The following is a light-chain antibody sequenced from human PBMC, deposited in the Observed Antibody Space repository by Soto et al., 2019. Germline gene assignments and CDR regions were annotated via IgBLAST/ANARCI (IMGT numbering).Light chain of an antibody. CDR3: SAWYDSLNGVV. Sequence: QSVLTQPPSASGTPGQRVTISCSGSSSNIGSNTVNWYQQLPATAPQLLIYSNNQSPSGVLDQFSGSKYGTTASLAISGRQSEDEDDDYYSAWYDSLNGVVFGGGTKVTVL. V-gene: IGLV1-44*01. J-gene: IGLJ2*01. CDR2: SNN. CDR1: SSNIGSNT.